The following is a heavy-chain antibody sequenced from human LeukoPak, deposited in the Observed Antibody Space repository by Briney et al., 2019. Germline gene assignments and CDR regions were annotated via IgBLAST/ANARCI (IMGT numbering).Heavy chain of an antibody. CDR1: GDSVSSNSAA. D-gene: IGHD1-14*01. CDR2: TYYRSKWYN. Sequence: SQTLSLTCAISGDSVSSNSAAWNWLRQSPSRGLEWLGRTYYRSKWYNDYAVSVKSRITINPDTSKNQFSLQLNSVTPEDTAVYYCARDLLFEPGRVDPWGQGTLVTVSS. J-gene: IGHJ5*02. V-gene: IGHV6-1*01. CDR3: ARDLLFEPGRVDP.